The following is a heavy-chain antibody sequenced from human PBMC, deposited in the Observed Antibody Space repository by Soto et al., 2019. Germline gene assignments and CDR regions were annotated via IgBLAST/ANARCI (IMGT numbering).Heavy chain of an antibody. D-gene: IGHD1-1*01. CDR2: IYYSGST. CDR3: AREKGWTTGNTFDH. CDR1: GGSISSGGYY. J-gene: IGHJ5*02. V-gene: IGHV4-31*03. Sequence: SETPSLTCTVSGGSISSGGYYWSWIRQHPGKGLEWIGYIYYSGSTYYNPSLKSRVTISVDTSKNQFSLKLSSVTAADTAVYYCAREKGWTTGNTFDHWGQGTLVTVSS.